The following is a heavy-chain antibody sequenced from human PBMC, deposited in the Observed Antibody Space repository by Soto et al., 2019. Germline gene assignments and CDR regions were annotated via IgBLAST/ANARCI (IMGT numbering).Heavy chain of an antibody. CDR2: ISGSGGST. J-gene: IGHJ6*02. CDR3: AKWRDSSSWYYYYGMDV. V-gene: IGHV3-23*01. CDR1: GFTFSSYA. Sequence: EVQLLESGGGLVQPGGSLRLSCAASGFTFSSYAMSWVRQAPGKGLEWVSAISGSGGSTYYADSVKGRFTISRDNSKNTLYLQMNSLRAEDTAVYYCAKWRDSSSWYYYYGMDVWGQGTTVTVSS. D-gene: IGHD6-13*01.